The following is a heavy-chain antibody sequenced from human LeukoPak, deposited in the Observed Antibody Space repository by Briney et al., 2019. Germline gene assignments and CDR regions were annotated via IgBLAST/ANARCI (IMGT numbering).Heavy chain of an antibody. CDR2: ISAYNGNT. V-gene: IGHV1-18*01. Sequence: GASVKVSCKASGYTFTSYGISWVRQAPGQGLEWMGWISAYNGNTNYAQKLQGRVTMTTDTSTSTAYMEPRSLRSDDTAVYYRARHYDYIWGSYREYYFDYWGQGTLVTVSS. D-gene: IGHD3-16*02. CDR1: GYTFTSYG. J-gene: IGHJ4*02. CDR3: ARHYDYIWGSYREYYFDY.